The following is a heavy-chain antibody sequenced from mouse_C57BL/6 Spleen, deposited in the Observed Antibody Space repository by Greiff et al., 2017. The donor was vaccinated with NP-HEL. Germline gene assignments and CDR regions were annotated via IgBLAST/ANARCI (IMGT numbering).Heavy chain of an antibody. V-gene: IGHV1-64*01. D-gene: IGHD2-3*01. Sequence: QVQLKQPGAELVKPGASVKLSCKASGYTFTSYWMHWVKQRPGQGLEWIGMIHPNSGSTNYNEKFKSKATLTVDKSSSTAYMQLSSLTSEDSAVYDCARGNYDGYFDGWGKSTTLTVAT. CDR1: GYTFTSYW. J-gene: IGHJ2*01. CDR2: IHPNSGST. CDR3: ARGNYDGYFDG.